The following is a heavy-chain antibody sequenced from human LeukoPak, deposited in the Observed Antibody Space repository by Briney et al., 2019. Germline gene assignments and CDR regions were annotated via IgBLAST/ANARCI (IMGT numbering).Heavy chain of an antibody. J-gene: IGHJ4*02. CDR3: ASGSSGYYYVFDY. CDR1: GGSIGSSSYY. V-gene: IGHV4-39*07. Sequence: PSETLSLTCTVSGGSIGSSSYYWGWIRQPPGKGLEWIGSIYYSGSTYYNPSLKSRVTISVDTSKNQFSLKLSSVTAADTAVYYCASGSSGYYYVFDYWGQGTLVTVSS. CDR2: IYYSGST. D-gene: IGHD3-22*01.